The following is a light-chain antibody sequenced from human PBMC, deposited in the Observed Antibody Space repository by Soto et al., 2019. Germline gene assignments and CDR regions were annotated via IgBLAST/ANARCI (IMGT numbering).Light chain of an antibody. J-gene: IGKJ3*01. CDR1: QGITNY. CDR2: AAS. V-gene: IGKV1-27*01. Sequence: DIQMTQSPSSLSASVGDRVTITCRASQGITNYLAWYQQKPGEVPKVLIYAASTLQSGVPSRFSVSGSVTDFTFTISSLQPEDVATYYCQKYDSAPCTFGPGTKVDI. CDR3: QKYDSAPCT.